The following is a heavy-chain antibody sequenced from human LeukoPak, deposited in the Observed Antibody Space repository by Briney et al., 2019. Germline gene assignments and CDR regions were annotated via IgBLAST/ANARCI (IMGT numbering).Heavy chain of an antibody. V-gene: IGHV1-18*01. CDR3: ARDPAVGIAVAWEDY. CDR1: GYTFTSYG. CDR2: ISAYNGNT. Sequence: GASVKVSCKASGYTFTSYGISWVRQAPGQGLEWMGWISAYNGNTNYAQKLQGRVTMTTDTSTSTAYMELRSLRSDDTAVYYCARDPAVGIAVAWEDYWGQGTLVTVSS. D-gene: IGHD6-19*01. J-gene: IGHJ4*02.